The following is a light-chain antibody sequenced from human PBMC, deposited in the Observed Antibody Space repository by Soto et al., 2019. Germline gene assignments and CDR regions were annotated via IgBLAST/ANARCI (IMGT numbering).Light chain of an antibody. CDR2: GAS. Sequence: VLTQSPGTLSVSPGERATLSCRASQSVSGNNLAWYQQKPGRPPRLLIYGASTRATGIPARFSGSGSGTEFTLTISSLQSEDFAVYSCQHYNDRPLTFGGGTKVEIK. CDR1: QSVSGN. J-gene: IGKJ4*01. CDR3: QHYNDRPLT. V-gene: IGKV3-15*01.